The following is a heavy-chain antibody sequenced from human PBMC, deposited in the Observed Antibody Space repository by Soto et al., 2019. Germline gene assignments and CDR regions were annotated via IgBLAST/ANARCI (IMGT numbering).Heavy chain of an antibody. CDR3: AKTLGELSPESFDY. CDR1: RFTFSSYA. Sequence: QVQLVESGGGVVQPGRSLRLSCVASRFTFSSYAMNWVRQAPGKRLEWVAIMSYDGNNQYYAGSVKGRFTISRDNFKNTLYLQMNSLRAEDTAVYYCAKTLGELSPESFDYWGQGILVTVSS. CDR2: MSYDGNNQ. J-gene: IGHJ4*02. D-gene: IGHD3-16*02. V-gene: IGHV3-30*18.